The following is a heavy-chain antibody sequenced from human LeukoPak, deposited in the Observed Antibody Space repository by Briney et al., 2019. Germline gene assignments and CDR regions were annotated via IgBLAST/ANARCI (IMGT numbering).Heavy chain of an antibody. CDR3: ARGRGLRYFDWLLYFDY. V-gene: IGHV4-34*01. CDR1: GGSISSYY. D-gene: IGHD3-9*01. CDR2: INHSGST. J-gene: IGHJ4*02. Sequence: PSETLSLTCTVSGGSISSYYWSWIRQPPGKGLEWIGEINHSGSTNYNPSLKSRVTISVDTPKNQFSLKLSSVTAADTAVYYCARGRGLRYFDWLLYFDYWGQGTLVTVSS.